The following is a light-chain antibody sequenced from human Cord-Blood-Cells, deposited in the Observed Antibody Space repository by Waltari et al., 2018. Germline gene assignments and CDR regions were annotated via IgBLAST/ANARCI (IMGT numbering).Light chain of an antibody. CDR3: QQYGSSP. J-gene: IGKJ4*01. CDR2: GAS. CDR1: QSVSSSY. Sequence: ELVLTQSPGTLSLSPGERATLSCRASQSVSSSYLAWYQQKPGQAPRLLIYGASSRATGIPDRFSGSGSGTDVTLTISRLEPEDFAVYYCQQYGSSPFGGGTKVEIK. V-gene: IGKV3-20*01.